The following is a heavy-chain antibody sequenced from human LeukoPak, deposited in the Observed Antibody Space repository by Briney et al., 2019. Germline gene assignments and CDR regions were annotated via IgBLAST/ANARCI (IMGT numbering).Heavy chain of an antibody. V-gene: IGHV4-31*03. J-gene: IGHJ4*02. CDR1: GGSISSGGYY. D-gene: IGHD3-10*01. CDR2: IYYSGST. Sequence: SQTLSLTCTVSGGSISSGGYYWRWIRQHPGKGLEWIVYIYYSGSTYYNPSLKSRVTISVDTSKNQFSLKLSSVTAADTAVYYCARGTMVRGVIRVNFDYWGQGTLVTVSS. CDR3: ARGTMVRGVIRVNFDY.